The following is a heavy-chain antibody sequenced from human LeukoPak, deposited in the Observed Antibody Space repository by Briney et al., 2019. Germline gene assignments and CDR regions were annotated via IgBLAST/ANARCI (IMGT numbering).Heavy chain of an antibody. D-gene: IGHD3-10*01. J-gene: IGHJ3*02. V-gene: IGHV3-20*01. CDR3: ARDSGIWFGTRDAFDI. Sequence: GSLRLSCAASGFTFEDFGMTWVRHVPGKGLEWVAGINWNGVKTHYADSVKGRFTISRNNAKNTLYLEMNSLRVDDTALYHCARDSGIWFGTRDAFDIWGQGTMVTVST. CDR2: INWNGVKT. CDR1: GFTFEDFG.